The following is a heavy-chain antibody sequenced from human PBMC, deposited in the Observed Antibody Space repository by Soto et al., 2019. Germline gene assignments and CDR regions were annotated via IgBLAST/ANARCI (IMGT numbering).Heavy chain of an antibody. D-gene: IGHD2-15*01. Sequence: EVHLLESGGGLIQPGGSLRLSCAASGFTFSNYAMSWVRQAPGKGLDWVSTISGSGSTIYYADSVQGRFSISRDNSKNQLYLQMNSLGVGDPAIYYCMMGYCRVSHCPFPLFAFAYSGQGTLVTVSS. V-gene: IGHV3-23*01. J-gene: IGHJ4*02. CDR1: GFTFSNYA. CDR3: MMGYCRVSHCPFPLFAFAY. CDR2: ISGSGSTI.